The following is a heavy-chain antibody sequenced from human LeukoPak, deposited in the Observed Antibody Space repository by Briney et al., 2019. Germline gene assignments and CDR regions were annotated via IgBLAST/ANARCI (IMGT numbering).Heavy chain of an antibody. V-gene: IGHV3-23*01. D-gene: IGHD1-1*01. CDR1: GFTFSSYA. J-gene: IGHJ4*02. Sequence: GGSLRLSCAASGFTFSSYAMSWVRQAAGKGLEWLSAISGSGGSTYYADSVKGRFTISRDNSKNTLYLQRNSLRAEDTAVYYCAKSVWNGARRGDYWGQGTLVTVSS. CDR2: ISGSGGST. CDR3: AKSVWNGARRGDY.